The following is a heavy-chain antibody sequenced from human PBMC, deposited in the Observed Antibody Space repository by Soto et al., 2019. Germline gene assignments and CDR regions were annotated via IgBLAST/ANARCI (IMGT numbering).Heavy chain of an antibody. Sequence: GGSLRLSCAASGFTFSSYAMHWVRQAPGKGLEWVAVISYDGSNKYYADSVKGRFTISRDNSKNTLYLQMNSLRAEDTAVYYCARDLNWNDGEDYWGQGT. CDR1: GFTFSSYA. D-gene: IGHD1-1*01. CDR3: ARDLNWNDGEDY. CDR2: ISYDGSNK. V-gene: IGHV3-30-3*01. J-gene: IGHJ4*02.